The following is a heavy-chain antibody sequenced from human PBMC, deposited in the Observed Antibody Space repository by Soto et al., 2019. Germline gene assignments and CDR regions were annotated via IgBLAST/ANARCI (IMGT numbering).Heavy chain of an antibody. CDR1: GYSFTSYW. Sequence: GESLKISCKGSGYSFTSYWIGWVRQMPGKGLEWMGIIYPGDSDTRYSPSFQGQVTISADKSISTAYLQWSSLKASDTAMYYCARHNGYSSSRTYYYYYYMDVWGKGTTVTVSS. D-gene: IGHD6-13*01. J-gene: IGHJ6*03. CDR2: IYPGDSDT. V-gene: IGHV5-51*01. CDR3: ARHNGYSSSRTYYYYYYMDV.